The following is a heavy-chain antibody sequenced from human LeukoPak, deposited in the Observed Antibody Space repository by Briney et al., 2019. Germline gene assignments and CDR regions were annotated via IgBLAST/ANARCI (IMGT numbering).Heavy chain of an antibody. CDR1: GFTFNTYD. CDR3: ARDFRGCMDV. Sequence: QSGGSLRLSCAASGFTFNTYDMHWVRQVTGKGLQWVSAIRTEGDTYYLDSVKGRFTISRDNAKNSLYLQRNSLTAGDTAVYYCARDFRGCMDVWGQGTTVTVSS. D-gene: IGHD3-10*01. J-gene: IGHJ6*02. V-gene: IGHV3-13*04. CDR2: IRTEGDT.